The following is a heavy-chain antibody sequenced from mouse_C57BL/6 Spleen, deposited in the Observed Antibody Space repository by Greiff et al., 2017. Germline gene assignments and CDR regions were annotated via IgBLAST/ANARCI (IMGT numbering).Heavy chain of an antibody. CDR3: ARHEARSYYDSSPYYYAMVY. Sequence: VQLQQSGAELVKPGASVKLSCKASGYTFTEYTIHWVKQRSGQGLEWIGWFYPGSGSIKYNEKFKDKATLTADKSSSTVYMELSRLTSEDSAVYFCARHEARSYYDSSPYYYAMVYWGQGTSVTVSS. CDR2: FYPGSGSI. J-gene: IGHJ4*01. D-gene: IGHD1-1*01. V-gene: IGHV1-62-2*01. CDR1: GYTFTEYT.